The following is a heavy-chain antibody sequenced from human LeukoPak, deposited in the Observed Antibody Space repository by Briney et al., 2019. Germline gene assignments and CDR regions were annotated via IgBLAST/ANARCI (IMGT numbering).Heavy chain of an antibody. CDR3: AKDQRNSGYEFDY. CDR1: GFTFSSYA. D-gene: IGHD5-12*01. Sequence: GGSLRPSCAASGFTFSSYAMSWVRQVPGKGLEWVSAISGSGGSTYYADSVKGRFTISRDNSKNTLYLQMNSLRAEDTAVYYCAKDQRNSGYEFDYWGQGTLVTVSS. CDR2: ISGSGGST. V-gene: IGHV3-23*01. J-gene: IGHJ4*02.